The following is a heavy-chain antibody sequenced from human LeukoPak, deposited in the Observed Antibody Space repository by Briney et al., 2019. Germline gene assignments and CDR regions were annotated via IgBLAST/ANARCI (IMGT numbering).Heavy chain of an antibody. CDR1: GFTFSSYG. V-gene: IGHV3-30*03. J-gene: IGHJ4*02. D-gene: IGHD6-13*01. CDR3: ARDSDSSSWYPLFDY. CDR2: ISYDGSNK. Sequence: GGSLRLSCAASGFTFSSYGMHWVRQAPGKGLEWVAVISYDGSNKYYADSVKGRFTISRDNSKNTLYLQMNSLRAEDTAVYYCARDSDSSSWYPLFDYWGQGTLVTVSS.